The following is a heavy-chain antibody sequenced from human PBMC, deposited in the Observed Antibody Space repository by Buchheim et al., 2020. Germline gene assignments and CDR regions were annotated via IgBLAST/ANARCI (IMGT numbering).Heavy chain of an antibody. V-gene: IGHV4-30-4*01. CDR2: IYYSGST. D-gene: IGHD3-22*01. Sequence: QVQLQESDPGLVKPSQTLSLTCTVSGGSISSGDYYWSWIRQPPGKGLEWIGYIYYSGSTYYNPSLTSRVTISVDTSKNQYSLKLSSVTAADTAVYYWARGRSSGYYRLQYFDYWGQGTL. J-gene: IGHJ4*02. CDR3: ARGRSSGYYRLQYFDY. CDR1: GGSISSGDYY.